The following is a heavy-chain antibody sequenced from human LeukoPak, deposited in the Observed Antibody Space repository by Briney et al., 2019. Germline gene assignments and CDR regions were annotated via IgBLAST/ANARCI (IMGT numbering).Heavy chain of an antibody. V-gene: IGHV4-30-2*01. D-gene: IGHD1-26*01. CDR3: ARWRGALDAFDI. Sequence: PSETLSLTCTVSGGSISSGGYYWSWIRQPPGKGLEWIGYIYHSGSTYYNPSLKSRVTISVDRSKNQFSLKLSSVTAADTAVYYCARWRGALDAFDIWGQGTMVTVSS. J-gene: IGHJ3*02. CDR1: GGSISSGGYY. CDR2: IYHSGST.